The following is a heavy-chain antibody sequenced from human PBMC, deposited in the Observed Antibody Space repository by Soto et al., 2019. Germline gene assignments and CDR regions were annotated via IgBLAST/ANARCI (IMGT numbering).Heavy chain of an antibody. V-gene: IGHV3-30-3*01. CDR1: GFTFNNYA. CDR3: ARGMITFGGY. Sequence: QVQLVESGGGVVQPGRSLRLSCAASGFTFNNYAMYWVRQAPGKGLEWMAVISDDGINTYYADSVKGRFTISRDNSKNKLYLQMNCLRPEDTAVYNCARGMITFGGYWGQGTLVTVSS. D-gene: IGHD3-16*01. CDR2: ISDDGINT. J-gene: IGHJ4*02.